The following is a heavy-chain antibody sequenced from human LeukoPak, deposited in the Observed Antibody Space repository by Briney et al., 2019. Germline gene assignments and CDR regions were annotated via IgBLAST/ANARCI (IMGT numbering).Heavy chain of an antibody. CDR2: ISYDGSKK. J-gene: IGHJ5*01. D-gene: IGHD6-13*01. Sequence: PGRSLRLSCAASGFTFSNYAMHWVRQAPGKGLEWVAVISYDGSKKHYADSVKGRFTISRDNSKNTLYLEMNSLNTEDTAVYYCARGRVASYSSSWYDFWGQGTLVTVSS. CDR3: ARGRVASYSSSWYDF. CDR1: GFTFSNYA. V-gene: IGHV3-30*04.